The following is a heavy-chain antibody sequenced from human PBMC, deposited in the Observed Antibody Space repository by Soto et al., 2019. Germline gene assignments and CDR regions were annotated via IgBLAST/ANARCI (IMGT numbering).Heavy chain of an antibody. CDR2: ISGSGGSP. CDR3: AKDLSPSSGEYHGYFDY. Sequence: PGGSLRLSCAASGFTFSSYAMNWVRQAPGKGLEWVSAISGSGGSPYYADSVKGRFTISRDNSKNTLYLQMNSLRAEETDVYYCAKDLSPSSGEYHGYFDYWGPGDMVTVSS. D-gene: IGHD1-26*01. CDR1: GFTFSSYA. V-gene: IGHV3-23*01. J-gene: IGHJ4*02.